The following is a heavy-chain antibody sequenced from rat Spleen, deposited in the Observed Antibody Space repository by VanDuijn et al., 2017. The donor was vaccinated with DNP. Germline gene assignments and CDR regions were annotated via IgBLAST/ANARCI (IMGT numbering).Heavy chain of an antibody. D-gene: IGHD1-11*01. CDR3: TTDSFFDY. J-gene: IGHJ2*01. CDR2: ISTSGGNT. V-gene: IGHV5-25*01. Sequence: EVQLVESGGGLVQPGRSMKVSCAALGFTFGNSDMAWVRQAPMRGLDWVASISTSGGNTYYRDSVKGRFTISRDNEKSSLYLQMDSLRSEDTATYYCTTDSFFDYWGQGVMVTVSS. CDR1: GFTFGNSD.